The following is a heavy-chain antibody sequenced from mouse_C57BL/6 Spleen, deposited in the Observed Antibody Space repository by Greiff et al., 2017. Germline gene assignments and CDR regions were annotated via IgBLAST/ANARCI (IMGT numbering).Heavy chain of an antibody. Sequence: QVQLQQPGAELVKPGASVKLSCKASGYTFTSYWMHWVKQRPGRGLEWIGRIDPNSGGTKYNEKFKSKATLTVDKPSSTAYMQLSSLTSEDSAVYYCARSGWGDYYGRGGYAMDYWGQGTSVTVSS. CDR3: ARSGWGDYYGRGGYAMDY. V-gene: IGHV1-72*01. CDR1: GYTFTSYW. CDR2: IDPNSGGT. D-gene: IGHD1-1*01. J-gene: IGHJ4*01.